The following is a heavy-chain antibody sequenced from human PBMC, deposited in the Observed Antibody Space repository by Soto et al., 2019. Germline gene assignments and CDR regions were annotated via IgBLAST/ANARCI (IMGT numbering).Heavy chain of an antibody. J-gene: IGHJ6*02. CDR3: APLLYGAVADYYGMAV. V-gene: IGHV4-34*01. D-gene: IGHD6-19*01. CDR2: INHSGST. Sequence: PSETLSLTCSVYGGSFSGYYWSWIRQPPGKGLEWIGEINHSGSTNYNPSLKSRVTISVDTSKNQFSLKLSSVTAADTAVYYCAPLLYGAVADYYGMAVWGQGTTVTVSS. CDR1: GGSFSGYY.